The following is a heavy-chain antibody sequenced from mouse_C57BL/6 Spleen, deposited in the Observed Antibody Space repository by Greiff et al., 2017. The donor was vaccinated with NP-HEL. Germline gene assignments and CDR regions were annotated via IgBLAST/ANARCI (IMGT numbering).Heavy chain of an antibody. D-gene: IGHD1-1*01. Sequence: EVKLVESGGGLVKPGGSLKLSCAASGFTFSDYGMHWVRQAPEKGLEWVAYISSGSSTIYYADTVKGRFTIFRDNAKNTLFLQMTSLRSEDPAIYYCASSSTVVAWYFDVWGTGTTVTVSS. J-gene: IGHJ1*03. CDR1: GFTFSDYG. CDR2: ISSGSSTI. V-gene: IGHV5-17*01. CDR3: ASSSTVVAWYFDV.